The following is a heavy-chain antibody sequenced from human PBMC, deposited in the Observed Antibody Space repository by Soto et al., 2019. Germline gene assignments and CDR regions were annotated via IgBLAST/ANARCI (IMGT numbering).Heavy chain of an antibody. CDR2: INSGSTVV. Sequence: EVQLVESGGGLVQPGGSLRLSCVASGFTFSTYSMNWVRQSPGKGLEWVSFINSGSTVVYYADSVKGRFTISRDNAKNSLYLQMFSLRDEDTAVYYCAADHYGSTSDALDYWGLGTLVTVSS. CDR1: GFTFSTYS. V-gene: IGHV3-48*02. J-gene: IGHJ4*02. D-gene: IGHD4-17*01. CDR3: AADHYGSTSDALDY.